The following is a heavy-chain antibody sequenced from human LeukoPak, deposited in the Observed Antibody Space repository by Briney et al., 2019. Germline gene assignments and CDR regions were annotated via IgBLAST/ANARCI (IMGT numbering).Heavy chain of an antibody. D-gene: IGHD5-24*01. V-gene: IGHV4-39*01. CDR1: GGSISSSDYY. J-gene: IGHJ4*02. CDR3: ARHNFRNGYNRPFDY. Sequence: SETLSLTCTVSGGSISSSDYYWGWIRQPPGKGLEWIGHIFHSGTTYYDPSLKSRVIISVDTSKNPFSLKLTSVTAADTALYYCARHNFRNGYNRPFDYWGQGTLVTVSS. CDR2: IFHSGTT.